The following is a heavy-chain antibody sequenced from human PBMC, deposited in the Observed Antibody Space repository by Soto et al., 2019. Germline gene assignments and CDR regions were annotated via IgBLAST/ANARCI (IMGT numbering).Heavy chain of an antibody. V-gene: IGHV1-18*01. Sequence: QVQLVQSGAEVKKPGASVKVSCKASGYTFTSYGISWVRQAPGQGLEWMGWISAYNGNTNYAQKLQGRVTMTTDTSTSTAYMELRSLRSDDTAVYCCARVKYSPPSYYYYGMDVWGQGTTVTVPS. CDR2: ISAYNGNT. J-gene: IGHJ6*02. CDR3: ARVKYSPPSYYYYGMDV. CDR1: GYTFTSYG. D-gene: IGHD5-18*01.